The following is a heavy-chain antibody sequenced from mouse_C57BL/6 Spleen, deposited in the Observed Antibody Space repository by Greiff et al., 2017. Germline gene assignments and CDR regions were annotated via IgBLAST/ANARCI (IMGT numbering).Heavy chain of an antibody. J-gene: IGHJ3*01. CDR1: GYTFTSYG. V-gene: IGHV1-81*01. D-gene: IGHD3-3*01. CDR2: IYPRSGNT. Sequence: VQVVESGAELARPGASVKLSCKASGYTFTSYGISWVKQRTGQGLEWIGEIYPRSGNTYYNEKFKGKATLTADKSSSTAYMELRSLTSEDSAVYFCARGDAWFAYWGQGTLVTVSA. CDR3: ARGDAWFAY.